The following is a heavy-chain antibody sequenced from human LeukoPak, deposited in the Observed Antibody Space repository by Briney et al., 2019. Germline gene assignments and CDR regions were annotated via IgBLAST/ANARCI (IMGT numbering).Heavy chain of an antibody. Sequence: SETLSLTCTVSGGSISSSSYYWGWIRQPPGKGLEWIGSIHYSGSTYYNPSLKSRVTISVDTSKNQFSLKLSSVTAADTAVYYCARDREGWELSSYYYYMDVWGKGTTVTVSS. CDR2: IHYSGST. V-gene: IGHV4-39*07. D-gene: IGHD1-26*01. CDR3: ARDREGWELSSYYYYMDV. CDR1: GGSISSSSYY. J-gene: IGHJ6*03.